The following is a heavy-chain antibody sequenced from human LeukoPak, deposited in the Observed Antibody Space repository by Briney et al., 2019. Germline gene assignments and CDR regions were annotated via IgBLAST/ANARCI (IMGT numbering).Heavy chain of an antibody. D-gene: IGHD3-10*01. CDR3: ARGNSGSYYSLDY. CDR2: IYHSGST. CDR1: GGSISSGGYS. V-gene: IGHV4-30-2*01. J-gene: IGHJ4*02. Sequence: PSQTLSLTCAVSGGSISSGGYSWSWIRQPPGEGLEWIGYIYHSGSTYYNPSLKSRVTISVDRSKNQFSLKLSSVTAADTAVYYCARGNSGSYYSLDYWGQGTLVTVSS.